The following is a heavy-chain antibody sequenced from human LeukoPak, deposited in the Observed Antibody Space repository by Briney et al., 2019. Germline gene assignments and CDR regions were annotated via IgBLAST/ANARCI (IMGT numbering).Heavy chain of an antibody. V-gene: IGHV4-59*01. CDR2: IYYSGST. CDR3: AARGHIAVAGADY. CDR1: GGSISSYY. Sequence: SETLSHTCTVSGGSISSYYWSWIRQPPGKGLEWIGYIYYSGSTNYNPSLKSRVTISVDTSKNQFSLKLSSVTAADTAVYYCAARGHIAVAGADYWGQGTLVTVSS. J-gene: IGHJ4*02. D-gene: IGHD6-19*01.